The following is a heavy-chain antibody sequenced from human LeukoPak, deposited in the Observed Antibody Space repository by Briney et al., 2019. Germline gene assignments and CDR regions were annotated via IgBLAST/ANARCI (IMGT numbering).Heavy chain of an antibody. D-gene: IGHD6-13*01. CDR2: ISGGGGTT. CDR1: GFTFSSYE. J-gene: IGHJ5*02. V-gene: IGHV3-23*01. Sequence: GGSLRLSCAASGFTFSSYEMNWVRQAPGKGLEWVSAISGGGGTTYFADSVKGRFTISRDNSKNTLYLQMNSLRAEDTAVYYCAKFIRAAAGTWFDPWGQGTLVTVSS. CDR3: AKFIRAAAGTWFDP.